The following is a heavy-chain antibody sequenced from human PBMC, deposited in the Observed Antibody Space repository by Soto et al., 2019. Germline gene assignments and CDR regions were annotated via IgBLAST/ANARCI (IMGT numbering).Heavy chain of an antibody. J-gene: IGHJ6*02. V-gene: IGHV4-34*01. CDR3: ARTGLRPNRGGMVRGYPPHYYYYGMDV. CDR2: INHSGST. CDR1: GGSFSDYSWN. Sequence: SETLSLTCAVYGGSFSDYSWNWNWIRQPPGKGLEWIGEINHSGSTSHNPSLKSRVTISVDTSKNQFSLKLSSVTAADTAVYYCARTGLRPNRGGMVRGYPPHYYYYGMDVWGQGTTVTVSS. D-gene: IGHD3-10*01.